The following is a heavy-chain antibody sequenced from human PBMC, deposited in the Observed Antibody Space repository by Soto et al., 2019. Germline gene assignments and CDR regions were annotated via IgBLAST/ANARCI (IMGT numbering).Heavy chain of an antibody. CDR3: ARSPPYSSSWNNWFDP. Sequence: TSETLSLTCAVYGGSFSDYFWTWIRQPPGKGLEWIGYIYYSGSTNYNPSLKSRVTISVDTSKNQFSLKLSSVTAADTAVYYCARSPPYSSSWNNWFDPWGQGTLVTVSS. J-gene: IGHJ5*02. CDR1: GGSFSDYF. CDR2: IYYSGST. V-gene: IGHV4-59*01. D-gene: IGHD6-13*01.